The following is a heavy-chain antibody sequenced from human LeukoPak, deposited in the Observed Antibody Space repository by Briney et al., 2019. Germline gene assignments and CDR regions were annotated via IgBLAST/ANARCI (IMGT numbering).Heavy chain of an antibody. CDR1: GCTISSYW. CDR2: IKQDGSEK. D-gene: IGHD3-10*01. J-gene: IGHJ4*02. CDR3: ARAKTYYGSGSRRGSYYFDY. Sequence: GGSPRLSCAASGCTISSYWMSWVRQAPGQGQELVANIKQDGSEKYYVDSVKGRFTISRDNAKNTLYLQMNSLRAEDTAVYYCARAKTYYGSGSRRGSYYFDYWGQGTLVTVSS. V-gene: IGHV3-7*01.